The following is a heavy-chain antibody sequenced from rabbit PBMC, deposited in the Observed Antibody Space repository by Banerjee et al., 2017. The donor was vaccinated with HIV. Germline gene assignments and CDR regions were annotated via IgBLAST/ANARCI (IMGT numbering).Heavy chain of an antibody. V-gene: IGHV1S40*01. CDR3: ARYASSSAYYGDFNL. D-gene: IGHD1-1*01. Sequence: YATWAKGRFTISKTSSTTVTLQMTSLTAADTATYFCARYASSSAYYGDFNLWGQGTLVTVS. J-gene: IGHJ4*01.